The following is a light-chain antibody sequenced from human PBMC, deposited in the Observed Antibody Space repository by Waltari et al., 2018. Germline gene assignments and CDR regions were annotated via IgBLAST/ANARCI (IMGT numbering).Light chain of an antibody. V-gene: IGKV1-39*01. CDR3: QQSDTSPWT. Sequence: IQMTQSPSSLSASVGARVTITCRASQTINKFLNWYQQKPGKAPRLLIYAASNLQSGVPSRFSGSGCGTDFTLTISGVQPEDIATYYCQQSDTSPWTFGHGTKVEIK. CDR1: QTINKF. CDR2: AAS. J-gene: IGKJ1*01.